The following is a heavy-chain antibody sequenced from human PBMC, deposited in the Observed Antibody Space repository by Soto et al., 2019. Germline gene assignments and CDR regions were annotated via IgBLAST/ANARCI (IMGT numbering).Heavy chain of an antibody. J-gene: IGHJ6*02. CDR3: ARPITLGTTDGMDV. CDR2: IIPIFGTA. CDR1: GGTFSSYA. V-gene: IGHV1-69*12. D-gene: IGHD4-4*01. Sequence: QVQLVQSGAEVKKPGSSVKVSCKASGGTFSSYAISWVRQAPGQGLEWMGGIIPIFGTANYAQKFQGRVTITADESTSTAYMERSSLRSEDTAVYYCARPITLGTTDGMDVWGQGTTVTVSS.